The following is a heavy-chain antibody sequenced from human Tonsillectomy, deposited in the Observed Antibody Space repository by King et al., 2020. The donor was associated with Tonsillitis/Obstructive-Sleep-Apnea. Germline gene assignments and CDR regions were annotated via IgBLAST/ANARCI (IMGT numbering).Heavy chain of an antibody. CDR2: INPSGGST. Sequence: QLVQSGAEVKKPGASVKVSCKASGYTFTSYYMHWVRQAPGQGLEWMGIINPSGGSTNYAQKFQGRVTMTRDTSTSTVYMELSSLRSEDTAVYYWARVRSTIFGVVTPPGYWGQGTLVTVSS. D-gene: IGHD3-3*01. J-gene: IGHJ4*02. CDR1: GYTFTSYY. CDR3: ARVRSTIFGVVTPPGY. V-gene: IGHV1-46*01.